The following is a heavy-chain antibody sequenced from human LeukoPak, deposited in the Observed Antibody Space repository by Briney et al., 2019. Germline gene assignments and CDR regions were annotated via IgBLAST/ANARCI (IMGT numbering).Heavy chain of an antibody. J-gene: IGHJ3*02. V-gene: IGHV4-38-2*02. CDR1: GYSISSGYH. Sequence: SETLSLTCTVSGYSISSGYHWGWIRQPPGKGLEWIGSIYHSGSTYYNPSLKSRVTISVDTSKNQFSLKLRSVTAADTAVYYCARDWGMVRGVDHAFDIWGQGTMVTVSS. CDR2: IYHSGST. CDR3: ARDWGMVRGVDHAFDI. D-gene: IGHD3-10*01.